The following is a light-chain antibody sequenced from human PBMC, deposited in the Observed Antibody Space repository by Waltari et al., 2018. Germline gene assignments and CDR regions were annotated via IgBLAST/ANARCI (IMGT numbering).Light chain of an antibody. V-gene: IGKV4-1*01. Sequence: DIVMTQFPDSLAVSLGERATINCKSSQSVLFRSNNKNYFSWYQQKPGQPPTLLIYWASTRESGVPDRFNGSGSGTDFTLTISSLQAEDVAVYYCQQFLNTPWTFGQGTKVEIK. J-gene: IGKJ1*01. CDR3: QQFLNTPWT. CDR2: WAS. CDR1: QSVLFRSNNKNY.